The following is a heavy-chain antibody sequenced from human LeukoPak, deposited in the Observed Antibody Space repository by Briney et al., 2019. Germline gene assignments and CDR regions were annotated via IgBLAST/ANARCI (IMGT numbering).Heavy chain of an antibody. CDR1: GGSFSGYY. D-gene: IGHD4-23*01. J-gene: IGHJ4*02. Sequence: TSETLSLTCAVYGGSFSGYYWSWIRQPPGKGLEWIGEVNHSGSTNYNPSLKSRVTISVDTSKNQFSLKLSSVTAADTAVYYCARDDYGGNYHFDYWGQGTLVTVSS. CDR3: ARDDYGGNYHFDY. V-gene: IGHV4-34*01. CDR2: VNHSGST.